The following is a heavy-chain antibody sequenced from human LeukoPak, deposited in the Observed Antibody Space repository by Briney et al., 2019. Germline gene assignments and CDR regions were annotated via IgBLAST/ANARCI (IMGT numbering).Heavy chain of an antibody. CDR3: AKDISPYLKHGDTNYLDY. CDR2: ISWNSGSI. CDR1: GFTFDDYA. V-gene: IGHV3-9*01. D-gene: IGHD3-10*01. J-gene: IGHJ4*02. Sequence: GGSLRLSCAASGFTFDDYAMHWVRQAPGKGLEWVSGISWNSGSIGYADSVKGRFTISRDNAKNSLYLQMNSLRAEDTALYYCAKDISPYLKHGDTNYLDYWGQGTLVTVSS.